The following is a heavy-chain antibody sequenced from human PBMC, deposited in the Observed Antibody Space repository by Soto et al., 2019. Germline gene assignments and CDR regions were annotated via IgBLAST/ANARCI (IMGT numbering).Heavy chain of an antibody. CDR2: ISPNSGGT. CDR3: ARERIAAAGKNWFDP. J-gene: IGHJ5*02. V-gene: IGHV1-2*04. Sequence: EASVKVSCKASGYTFTGYYMHWVRQAPGQGLEWMGWISPNSGGTNYAQKFQGWVTMTRDTSISTAYMELSRLRSDDTAVYYCARERIAAAGKNWFDPWGQGTLVTVSS. CDR1: GYTFTGYY. D-gene: IGHD6-13*01.